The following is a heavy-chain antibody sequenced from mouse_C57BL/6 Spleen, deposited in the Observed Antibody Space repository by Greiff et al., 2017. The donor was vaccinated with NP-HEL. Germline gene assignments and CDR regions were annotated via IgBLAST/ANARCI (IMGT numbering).Heavy chain of an antibody. D-gene: IGHD2-3*01. J-gene: IGHJ2*01. Sequence: VKLMESGAELVRPGTSVKVSCKASGYAFTNYLIEWVKQRPGQGLEWIGVINPGSGGTNYNEKFKGKATLTADKSSSTAYMQLSILTSEDSAVYFWARDGAPSYYCDYWGQGTTLTVSS. CDR1: GYAFTNYL. CDR2: INPGSGGT. CDR3: ARDGAPSYYCDY. V-gene: IGHV1-54*01.